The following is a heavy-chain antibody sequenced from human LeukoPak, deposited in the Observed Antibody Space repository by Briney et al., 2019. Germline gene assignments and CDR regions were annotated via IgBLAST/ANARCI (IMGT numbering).Heavy chain of an antibody. CDR2: INPNSGGT. V-gene: IGHV1-2*02. CDR1: GYTFTGYY. Sequence: ASVKVSCKASGYTFTGYYMHWVRQAPGQGLEWMGWINPNSGGTNYAQKFQGRVTMTRDTSISTAYMELSRLRSDDTAVYYCARALIPEDWFDPWGQGTLVTVSS. J-gene: IGHJ5*02. CDR3: ARALIPEDWFDP. D-gene: IGHD1-14*01.